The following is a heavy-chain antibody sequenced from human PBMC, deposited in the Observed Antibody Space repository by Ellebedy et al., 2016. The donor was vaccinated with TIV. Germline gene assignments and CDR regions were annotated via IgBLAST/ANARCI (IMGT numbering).Heavy chain of an antibody. Sequence: ASVKVSCKASGYTFTSYGISWVRQAPGQGLEWMGWISAYNGNTNYAQKLQGRVTMTEDTSTDTAYMELSSLRSEDTAVYYCATEVGYGDYVTYGVFDYWGQGTLVTVSS. J-gene: IGHJ4*02. CDR3: ATEVGYGDYVTYGVFDY. V-gene: IGHV1-18*01. D-gene: IGHD4-17*01. CDR2: ISAYNGNT. CDR1: GYTFTSYG.